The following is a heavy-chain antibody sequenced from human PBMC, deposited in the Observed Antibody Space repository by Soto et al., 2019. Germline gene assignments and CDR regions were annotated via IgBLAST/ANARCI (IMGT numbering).Heavy chain of an antibody. CDR1: GYSFTSYW. CDR2: IYPGDSDT. Sequence: PGESLKISRKGSGYSFTSYWIGCVSQMPWKGLEWMVIIYPGDSDTRYSPSFQGQGTISADMSISTACLQWSSLKASDTAMYYWAEPMDTAMVTLDYYGLDVLAQGTTVTVSS. V-gene: IGHV5-51*01. CDR3: AEPMDTAMVTLDYYGLDV. J-gene: IGHJ6*02. D-gene: IGHD5-18*01.